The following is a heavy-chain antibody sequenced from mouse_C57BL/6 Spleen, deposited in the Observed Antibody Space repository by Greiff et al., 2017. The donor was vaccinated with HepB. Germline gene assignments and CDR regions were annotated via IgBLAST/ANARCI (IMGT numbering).Heavy chain of an antibody. CDR1: GFNIKDDY. CDR2: IDPENGDT. Sequence: VQLKQSGAELVRPGASVKLSCTASGFNIKDDYMHWVKQRPEQGLEWIGWIDPENGDTEYASKFQGKATITADTSSNTAYLQLSSLTSEDTAVYYCTTGVRSGFAYWGQGTLVTVSA. J-gene: IGHJ3*01. D-gene: IGHD1-1*01. V-gene: IGHV14-4*01. CDR3: TTGVRSGFAY.